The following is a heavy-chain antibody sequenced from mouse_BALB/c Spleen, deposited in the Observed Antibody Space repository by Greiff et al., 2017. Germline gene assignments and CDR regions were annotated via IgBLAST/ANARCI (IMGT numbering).Heavy chain of an antibody. J-gene: IGHJ4*01. Sequence: VQLQQSGAELMKPGASVKISCKATGYTFSSYWIEWVKQRPGHGLEWIGEILPGSGSTNYNEKFKGKATFTADTSSNTAYMQLSSLTSEDSAVYYCARSRGLRRGTMDYWGQGTSVTVSS. CDR2: ILPGSGST. CDR3: ARSRGLRRGTMDY. CDR1: GYTFSSYW. D-gene: IGHD2-4*01. V-gene: IGHV1-9*01.